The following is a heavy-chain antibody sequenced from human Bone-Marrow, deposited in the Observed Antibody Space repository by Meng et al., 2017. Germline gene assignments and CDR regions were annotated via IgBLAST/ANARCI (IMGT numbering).Heavy chain of an antibody. Sequence: GGSLRLSCAASGFTFSSYSMNWVRQAPGKVLEWVSSISSSSSYIYYADSVKGRFTISRDNAKNPLYLQMNSLRAEDTAVYYCARETPSNRDYGINWFDPWGQGTLVTVSS. CDR1: GFTFSSYS. V-gene: IGHV3-21*01. D-gene: IGHD4-17*01. CDR3: ARETPSNRDYGINWFDP. J-gene: IGHJ5*02. CDR2: ISSSSSYI.